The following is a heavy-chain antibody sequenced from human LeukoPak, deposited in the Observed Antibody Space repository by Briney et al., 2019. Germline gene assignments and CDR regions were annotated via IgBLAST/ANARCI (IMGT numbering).Heavy chain of an antibody. CDR1: GFTFSDYY. Sequence: GGSLRLSCAASGFTFSDYYMSWIRQAPGKGLEWVSYISSSSSYTNYADSVKGRFTISRDNSKNTLYLQMNSLRAEDTAVYYCARDDGIVGATYYFDYWGQGTLVTVSS. CDR3: ARDDGIVGATYYFDY. J-gene: IGHJ4*02. CDR2: ISSSSSYT. V-gene: IGHV3-11*06. D-gene: IGHD1-26*01.